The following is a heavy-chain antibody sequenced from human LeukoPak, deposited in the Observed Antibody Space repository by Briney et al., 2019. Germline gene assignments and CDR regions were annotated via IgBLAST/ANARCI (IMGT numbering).Heavy chain of an antibody. V-gene: IGHV4-34*01. CDR1: GGSFSGYY. Sequence: SETLSLTCAVYGGSFSGYYWSWIRQPPGKGLEWIGEINHSGSTNYNPSLKSRFTISVDTSKNQFSLKLSSVTAADTAVYYCARGAAHYYYYMDVWGKGTTVTVSS. J-gene: IGHJ6*03. CDR3: ARGAAHYYYYMDV. CDR2: INHSGST. D-gene: IGHD6-13*01.